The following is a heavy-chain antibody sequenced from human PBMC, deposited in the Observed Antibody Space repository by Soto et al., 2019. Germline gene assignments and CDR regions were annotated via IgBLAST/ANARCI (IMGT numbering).Heavy chain of an antibody. D-gene: IGHD6-13*01. J-gene: IGHJ4*02. CDR1: GGSISSSHW. Sequence: QVQLQELGPGLVKPSGTLSLTCAVSGGSISSSHWWSWVRQPPGQGLEWIGEIYHSGSTNYNPSLKSRVTIAVDKSTNQFSLTLSSVAAADTDGYYCASSSSRFDYWGQGTLVTASS. CDR3: ASSSSRFDY. CDR2: IYHSGST. V-gene: IGHV4-4*02.